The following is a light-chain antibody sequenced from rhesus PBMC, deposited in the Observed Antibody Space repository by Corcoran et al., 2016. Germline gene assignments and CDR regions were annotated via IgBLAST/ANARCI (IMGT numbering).Light chain of an antibody. Sequence: SYDLTQPPSVSVSPGQTARLTCGGDNIGSKYGHWYQQKSPQAPVLVIYYDSERPSGIPERFSGSKSGNTATLTISGVESGDEADYYCQVWASSSDHYIFGAGTRLTVL. CDR1: NIGSKY. CDR2: YDS. J-gene: IGLJ1*01. V-gene: IGLV3-36*02. CDR3: QVWASSSDHYI.